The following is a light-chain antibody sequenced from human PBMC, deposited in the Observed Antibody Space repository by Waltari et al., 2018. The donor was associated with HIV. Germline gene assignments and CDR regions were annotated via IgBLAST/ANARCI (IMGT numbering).Light chain of an antibody. J-gene: IGKJ2*01. V-gene: IGKV4-1*01. CDR3: QQYYSTPYT. CDR2: WAS. CDR1: QSVLYSSNNKNY. Sequence: CKSSQSVLYSSNNKNYLAWYQQKPGQPPKLLIYWASTRESGVPDRFSGSGSGTDFTLTISSLQAEDVAVYYCQQYYSTPYTFGQGTKLEIK.